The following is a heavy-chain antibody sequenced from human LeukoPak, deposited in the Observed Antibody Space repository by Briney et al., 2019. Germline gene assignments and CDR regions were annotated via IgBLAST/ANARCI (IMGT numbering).Heavy chain of an antibody. CDR2: ISAYNGNT. V-gene: IGHV1-18*01. CDR3: ARSLLNALRFLEWLNYMDV. J-gene: IGHJ6*03. Sequence: ASVKVSCKASGYTFTSYGISWVRQAPEQGLEWMGWISAYNGNTNYAQKLQGRVTMTTDTSTSTAYMELRSLRSDDTAVYYCARSLLNALRFLEWLNYMDVWGKGTTVTVSS. CDR1: GYTFTSYG. D-gene: IGHD3-3*01.